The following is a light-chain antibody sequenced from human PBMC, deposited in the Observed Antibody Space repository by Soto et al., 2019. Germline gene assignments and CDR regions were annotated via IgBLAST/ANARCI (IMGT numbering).Light chain of an antibody. J-gene: IGLJ1*01. Sequence: QSVLTQPPSASGTPGQRVSITCSGSSSNIGSNIVNWYQQLPGRAPKLLIYRTNQRPSGVPDRFSASKSGTSASLAISGLQAEDEADYYCSSYAGSSNVFGTGTKVTVL. V-gene: IGLV1-44*01. CDR3: SSYAGSSNV. CDR2: RTN. CDR1: SSNIGSNI.